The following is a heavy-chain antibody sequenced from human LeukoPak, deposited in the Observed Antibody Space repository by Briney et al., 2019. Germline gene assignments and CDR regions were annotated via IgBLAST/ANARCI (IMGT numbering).Heavy chain of an antibody. V-gene: IGHV3-30*02. CDR2: IRYDGSNK. J-gene: IGHJ1*01. D-gene: IGHD1-26*01. Sequence: GGSLRLSCAASGFTFSSYGMHWVRQAPGKGLEWVAFIRYDGSNKYYADSVKGRFTISRDNSKNTLYLQMNSLRAEDTAVYYCAKDQVRLMWEPKYFQHWGQGTLATVSS. CDR3: AKDQVRLMWEPKYFQH. CDR1: GFTFSSYG.